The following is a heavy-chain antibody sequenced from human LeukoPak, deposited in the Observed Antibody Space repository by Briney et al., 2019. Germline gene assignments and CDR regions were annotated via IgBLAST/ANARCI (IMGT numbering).Heavy chain of an antibody. V-gene: IGHV3-21*04. J-gene: IGHJ6*03. CDR2: ISSSSEFI. CDR3: AKRRGLELLYYYYMDV. CDR1: EFTFSSYS. D-gene: IGHD1-7*01. Sequence: GGSLRLSCAASEFTFSSYSMNWVRQAPGKGLEWVSSISSSSEFIYYADSVKGRFTISRDNAKNSLYLQMNSLRAGDTAAYYCAKRRGLELLYYYYMDVWGKGTTVTVSS.